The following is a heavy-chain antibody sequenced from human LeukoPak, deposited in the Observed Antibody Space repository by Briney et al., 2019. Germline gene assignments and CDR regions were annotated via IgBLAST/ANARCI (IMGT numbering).Heavy chain of an antibody. Sequence: GGSLRLSCAASGFTFSDYYMSWIRQAPGKGLEWVSYISSSGTSIYYVDSVKGRFTISRDNAKNLLYLQMNSLRAEDTAVYYCARDLAARRLVDYWGQGTLVTVSS. CDR2: ISSSGTSI. D-gene: IGHD6-6*01. CDR3: ARDLAARRLVDY. V-gene: IGHV3-11*01. CDR1: GFTFSDYY. J-gene: IGHJ4*02.